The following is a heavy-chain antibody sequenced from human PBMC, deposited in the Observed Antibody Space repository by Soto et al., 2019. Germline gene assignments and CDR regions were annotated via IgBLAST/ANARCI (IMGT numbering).Heavy chain of an antibody. J-gene: IGHJ5*02. CDR2: IIPIFGTA. CDR1: GGTFSSYA. CDR3: ARDVRNWNYAQYWFDP. V-gene: IGHV1-69*13. D-gene: IGHD1-7*01. Sequence: GASVKVSCKASGGTFSSYAISWVRQAPGQGLEWMGGIIPIFGTANYAQKFQGRVTITADESTSTAYMELSSLRSEDTAVYYCARDVRNWNYAQYWFDPWGQGTLVTVSS.